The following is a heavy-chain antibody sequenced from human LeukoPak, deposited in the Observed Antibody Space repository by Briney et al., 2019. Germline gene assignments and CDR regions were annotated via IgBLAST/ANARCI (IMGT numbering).Heavy chain of an antibody. D-gene: IGHD2-2*01. CDR1: GFTFSSYW. Sequence: GGSLRLSCAASGFTFSSYWMHWVRQAPGKGLVWVSRLDTDGSDTSYADSVKGRFTISRDNAKNTLYLQMNNLRAEDTAMYYCARDRYPAAREFDYWGQGTLVTVSS. CDR2: LDTDGSDT. CDR3: ARDRYPAAREFDY. V-gene: IGHV3-74*01. J-gene: IGHJ4*02.